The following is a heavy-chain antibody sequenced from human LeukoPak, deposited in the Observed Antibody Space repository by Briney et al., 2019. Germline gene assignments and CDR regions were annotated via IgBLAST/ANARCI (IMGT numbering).Heavy chain of an antibody. V-gene: IGHV4-61*02. CDR1: GGSISSGSYY. CDR3: ARSEVGAAQGFDY. D-gene: IGHD1-26*01. Sequence: SQTLSLTCTVSGGSISSGSYYWSWIRQPAGKGLEWIGRIYTSGSTNYNPSLKSRVTMSVDTSKNQFSLKLSSVTAADTAVYYCARSEVGAAQGFDYWGQGTLVTVSS. CDR2: IYTSGST. J-gene: IGHJ4*02.